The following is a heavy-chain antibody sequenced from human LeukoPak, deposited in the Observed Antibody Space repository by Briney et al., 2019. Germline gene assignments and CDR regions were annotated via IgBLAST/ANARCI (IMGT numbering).Heavy chain of an antibody. Sequence: ASVKVPCKASGYTFTSYDINWVRQATGQGLEWMGWMNPNSGNTGYAQKFQGRVTMTRNTSISTAYMELSSLRSEDTAVYYCARGRSQQQKVYAWGYWGQGTLVTVSS. D-gene: IGHD2-8*01. J-gene: IGHJ4*02. CDR2: MNPNSGNT. CDR1: GYTFTSYD. CDR3: ARGRSQQQKVYAWGY. V-gene: IGHV1-8*01.